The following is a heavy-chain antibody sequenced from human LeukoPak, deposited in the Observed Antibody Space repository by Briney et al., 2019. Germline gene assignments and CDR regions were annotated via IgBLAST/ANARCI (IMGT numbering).Heavy chain of an antibody. CDR1: GYTFTSYY. CDR3: ASNRYYDILTGYTLDY. D-gene: IGHD3-9*01. J-gene: IGHJ4*02. Sequence: ASVKVSCKASGYTFTSYYMHWVRQAPGQGLEWMGGIIPIFGTANYAQKFQGRVTITADESTSTAYMELSSLRSEDTAVYYCASNRYYDILTGYTLDYWGQGTLVTVSS. CDR2: IIPIFGTA. V-gene: IGHV1-69*13.